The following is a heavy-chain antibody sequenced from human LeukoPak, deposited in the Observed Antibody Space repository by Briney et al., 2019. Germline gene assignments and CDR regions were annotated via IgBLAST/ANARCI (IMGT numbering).Heavy chain of an antibody. Sequence: GGSLRLSCAASGFTFSSYAMSWVRQAPGKGLEWVSAISGSGGSTYYADSVKGRFTISRDNSKNTLYLQMNGLRAEDTAVYYCAKEHDLTAYYYDGETWGFDYWGQGTLVTVSS. CDR2: ISGSGGST. CDR3: AKEHDLTAYYYDGETWGFDY. D-gene: IGHD3-22*01. J-gene: IGHJ4*02. V-gene: IGHV3-23*01. CDR1: GFTFSSYA.